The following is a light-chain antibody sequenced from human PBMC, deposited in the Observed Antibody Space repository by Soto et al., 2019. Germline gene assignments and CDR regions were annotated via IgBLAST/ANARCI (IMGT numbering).Light chain of an antibody. CDR1: QSVSGN. J-gene: IGKJ3*01. Sequence: EIVMTQSPATLSVSPGERATLSCRASQSVSGNLAWYQQKPGQAPRLLIYAASTRATGIPARFSGSGSGTEFTLTISSLQSEYFAVYYCQQYNNWPPITFGPGTNVDIK. CDR3: QQYNNWPPIT. CDR2: AAS. V-gene: IGKV3-15*01.